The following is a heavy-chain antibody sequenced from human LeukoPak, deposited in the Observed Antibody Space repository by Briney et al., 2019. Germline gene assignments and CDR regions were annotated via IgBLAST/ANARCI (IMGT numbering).Heavy chain of an antibody. V-gene: IGHV1-18*01. CDR2: ISGYNGNT. CDR3: ARVLTYHYGSGTYYNVPCDY. CDR1: GYTLTSYG. Sequence: ASVKVSCNASGYTLTSYGITWVRQAPGQGLDWMGWISGYNGNTNYAQKLQGRVTMTTDTSTSTAYMELRSLRSDDTAVYYCARVLTYHYGSGTYYNVPCDYWGQGTLVTVSS. D-gene: IGHD3-10*01. J-gene: IGHJ4*02.